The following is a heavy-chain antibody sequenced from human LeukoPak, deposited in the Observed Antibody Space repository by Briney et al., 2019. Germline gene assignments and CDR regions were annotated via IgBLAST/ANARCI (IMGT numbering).Heavy chain of an antibody. J-gene: IGHJ3*02. CDR2: ISYDGRNK. CDR1: GFTFSSYG. V-gene: IGHV3-30*18. CDR3: AKFPTKTNARDAFDI. D-gene: IGHD1/OR15-1a*01. Sequence: GGSLRLSCAASGFTFSSYGMHWVRQAPGKGLEWVAVISYDGRNKYYADSVKGRSTISRDNSKNTLYLQMNSLRAEDTAVYYYAKFPTKTNARDAFDIWGQGTMVTVSS.